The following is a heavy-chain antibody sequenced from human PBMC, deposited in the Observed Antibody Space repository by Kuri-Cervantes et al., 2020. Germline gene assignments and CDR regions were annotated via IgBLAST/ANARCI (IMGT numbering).Heavy chain of an antibody. CDR1: GGSISSYY. CDR2: IYYSGST. V-gene: IGHV4-59*01. D-gene: IGHD3-10*01. CDR3: ASGRDYYGSGTLDAFDI. Sequence: SETLSLTCTVSGGSISSYYWSWIRQPPGKGLEWIGYIYYSGSTNYNPSLKSRVTISVDTSKNQFSLKLTSVTAADTAVYYCASGRDYYGSGTLDAFDIWGQGAMVTVSS. J-gene: IGHJ3*02.